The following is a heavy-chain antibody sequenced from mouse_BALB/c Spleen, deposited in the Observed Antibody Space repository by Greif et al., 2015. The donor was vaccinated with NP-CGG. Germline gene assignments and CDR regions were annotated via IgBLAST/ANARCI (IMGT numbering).Heavy chain of an antibody. CDR2: ISSGGST. V-gene: IGHV5-6-5*01. CDR3: ARGRGYYAYYFDY. D-gene: IGHD2-3*01. J-gene: IGHJ2*01. Sequence: EVKLEESGGGLVKPGGSLKLSCAASGFTFSSYAMSWVRQTPEKRLEWVASISSGGSTYYPDSVKGRFTISRDNARNILSLQMSSLRSEDTSMYYCARGRGYYAYYFDYWGQGTTLTVSS. CDR1: GFTFSSYA.